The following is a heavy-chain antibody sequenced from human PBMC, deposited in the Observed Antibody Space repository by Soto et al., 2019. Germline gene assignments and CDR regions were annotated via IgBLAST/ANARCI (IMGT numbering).Heavy chain of an antibody. Sequence: QVQLVQSGAEVKKPGASVKVSCKASGYTFTSYYMHWVRQAPGQGLEWMGIINPSGGSTSYAQKFQGRVTMTRDTSMSTVYMELSSLRSEDTAVYYCAREANLRDYDYWGQGTLVTVSS. CDR3: AREANLRDYDY. J-gene: IGHJ4*02. D-gene: IGHD3-9*01. CDR2: INPSGGST. V-gene: IGHV1-46*01. CDR1: GYTFTSYY.